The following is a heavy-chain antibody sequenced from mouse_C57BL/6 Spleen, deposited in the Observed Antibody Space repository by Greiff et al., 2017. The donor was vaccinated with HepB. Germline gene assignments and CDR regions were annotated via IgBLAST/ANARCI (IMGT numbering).Heavy chain of an antibody. V-gene: IGHV10-1*01. CDR1: GFSFNTYA. CDR3: VRHEGTGFDY. CDR2: IRSKSNNYAT. Sequence: EVMLVESGGGLVQPKGSLKLSCAASGFSFNTYAMNWVRQAPGKGLEWVARIRSKSNNYATYYADSVKDRFTISRDDSESMLYLQMNNLKTEDTAMYYCVRHEGTGFDYWGQGTTLTVSS. J-gene: IGHJ2*01. D-gene: IGHD3-3*01.